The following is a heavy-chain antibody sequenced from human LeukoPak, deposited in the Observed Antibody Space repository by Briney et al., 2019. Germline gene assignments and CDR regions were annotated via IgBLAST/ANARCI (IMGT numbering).Heavy chain of an antibody. CDR1: GFNFSSYG. Sequence: GTSLRLSCAASGFNFSSYGMHWVRQAPGKGLEWVAVISYDGSKQYYADFVKGRFTISRDNSRNTVSLQMNGLRTEDMAVYHCAIGVSPDYWGQGTLVTVSS. J-gene: IGHJ4*02. V-gene: IGHV3-30*03. D-gene: IGHD3-10*01. CDR3: AIGVSPDY. CDR2: ISYDGSKQ.